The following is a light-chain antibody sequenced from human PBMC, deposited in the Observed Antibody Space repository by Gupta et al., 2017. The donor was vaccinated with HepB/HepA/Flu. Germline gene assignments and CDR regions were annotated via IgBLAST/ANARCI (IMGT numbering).Light chain of an antibody. CDR2: STN. CDR3: AAWDDSLNGVV. J-gene: IGLJ2*01. Sequence: QSVLTPPPSASGTPGQRVTISCSGSSSNIGSNTVTWYQQLPGTAPKLLIYSTNQRPSGVPDRFSGSKSGTSASLAISGLQSEDEADYYCAAWDDSLNGVVFGGGTKLTVL. V-gene: IGLV1-44*01. CDR1: SSNIGSNT.